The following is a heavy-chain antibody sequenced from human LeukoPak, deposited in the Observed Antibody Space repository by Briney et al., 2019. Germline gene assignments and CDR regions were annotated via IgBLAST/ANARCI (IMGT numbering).Heavy chain of an antibody. D-gene: IGHD1-26*01. J-gene: IGHJ5*02. CDR2: ISSSSSTI. V-gene: IGHV3-48*04. CDR1: GFTFSSYS. Sequence: GGSLRLSCAASGFTFSSYSINWVRQAPGKGLEWVSYISSSSSTIYYADSVKGRFTISRDNAKNSLYLQMNSLRAEDTAVYYCARVRYSGSYYASPEFDPWGQGTLVTVSS. CDR3: ARVRYSGSYYASPEFDP.